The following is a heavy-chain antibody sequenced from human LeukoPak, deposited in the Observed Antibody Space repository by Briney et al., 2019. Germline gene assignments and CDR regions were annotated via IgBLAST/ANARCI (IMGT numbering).Heavy chain of an antibody. CDR3: ARAVVAAFDY. V-gene: IGHV1-3*01. CDR2: INAGNGNT. Sequence: ASVKVSCKASGYTFTSYAMHWVRQAPGQRLKWMGWINAGNGNTKYSQKFQGRVTIARDTSASTAFMELSSLRSEDTAVYYCARAVVAAFDYWGQGTLVTVSS. CDR1: GYTFTSYA. J-gene: IGHJ4*02. D-gene: IGHD2-15*01.